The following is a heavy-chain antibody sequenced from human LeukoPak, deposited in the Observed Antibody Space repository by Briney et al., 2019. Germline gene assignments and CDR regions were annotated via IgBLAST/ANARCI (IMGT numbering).Heavy chain of an antibody. J-gene: IGHJ4*02. D-gene: IGHD6-19*01. CDR2: IYYTGST. CDR1: GGSISSYY. CDR3: ARISNSGWFFDF. Sequence: KPSETLSLTCAVSGGSISSYYWSWIRQPPGKGLEWIGYIYYTGSTNYSPSLKSRVTISVDKSKNQFSLKVTSMSAADTAVYYCARISNSGWFFDFWGQGSLVTVSS. V-gene: IGHV4-59*08.